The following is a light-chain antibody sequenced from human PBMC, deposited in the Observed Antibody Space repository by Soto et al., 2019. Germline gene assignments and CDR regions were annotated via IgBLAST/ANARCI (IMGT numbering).Light chain of an antibody. J-gene: IGKJ4*01. CDR2: GAS. CDR3: QQRSNWPLT. V-gene: IGKV3-11*01. Sequence: EIVLTQSPGTLSLSPGESATLSCRASQSVSTYLAWYQQKPGQAPRLLIYGASSRATGTPARFSGSGSGTDFILTISSLEPEDFALYYCQQRSNWPLTFGGGTKVEIK. CDR1: QSVSTY.